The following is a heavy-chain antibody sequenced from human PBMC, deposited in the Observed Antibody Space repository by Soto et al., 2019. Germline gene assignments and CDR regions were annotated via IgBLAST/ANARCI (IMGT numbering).Heavy chain of an antibody. CDR2: INHSGST. CDR1: GGSFSGYY. CDR3: ARAGGSREKFDY. D-gene: IGHD1-26*01. V-gene: IGHV4-34*01. J-gene: IGHJ4*02. Sequence: PSETLSLTCAVYGGSFSGYYWSWIRQPPGKGLEWIGEINHSGSTNYNPSLKSRVTISVDTSKNQFSLKLSSVTAADTAVYYCARAGGSREKFDYWGQGTLVTVSS.